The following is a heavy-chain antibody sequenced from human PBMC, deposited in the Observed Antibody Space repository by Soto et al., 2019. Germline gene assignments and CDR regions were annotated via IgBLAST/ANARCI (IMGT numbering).Heavy chain of an antibody. CDR1: GDSVSKSAYY. J-gene: IGHJ2*01. CDR3: AKHPFNPLVKPYRYFDL. V-gene: IGHV4-39*01. D-gene: IGHD3-16*02. CDR2: VYYRGNT. Sequence: QVQLQEAGPGLVKPSETLALTCIVSGDSVSKSAYYWGWVRQSPGKGLEWIGSVYYRGNTYFNPSPASRLSMSVASSKNRNSLTLPSVTSADSGTYFCAKHPFNPLVKPYRYFDLWGRVTLVTVSS.